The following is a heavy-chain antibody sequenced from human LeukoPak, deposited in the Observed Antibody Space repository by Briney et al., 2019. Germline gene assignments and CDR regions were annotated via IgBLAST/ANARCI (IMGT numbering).Heavy chain of an antibody. J-gene: IGHJ4*02. CDR2: ITGSDGTS. V-gene: IGHV3-23*01. CDR3: AKWGDYDILTGYYVPDY. D-gene: IGHD3-9*01. Sequence: PGTSLRLSCVASGFTLTNYAMSWVRQAPGKGLEWVSAITGSDGTSHYADSVKGRLTISRDNSKNTLYLQVNSLRAEDTAVYYCAKWGDYDILTGYYVPDYWGQGTLVTVSS. CDR1: GFTLTNYA.